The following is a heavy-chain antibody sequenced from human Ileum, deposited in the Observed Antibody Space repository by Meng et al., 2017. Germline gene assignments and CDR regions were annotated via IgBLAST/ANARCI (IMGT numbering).Heavy chain of an antibody. Sequence: KVSCKGSGYSFSSYGIGWVRQMPGKSLEWMGSIYPGNSGDSDTKNSPSFQGQVTISVDKSITTAYLQWSSLKASDTAIYYCARHGLRGCRGGRCYTSYYYYGMDVWGQGTTVTVSS. D-gene: IGHD2-15*01. V-gene: IGHV5-51*01. CDR2: IYPGNSGDSDT. J-gene: IGHJ6*02. CDR1: GYSFSSYG. CDR3: ARHGLRGCRGGRCYTSYYYYGMDV.